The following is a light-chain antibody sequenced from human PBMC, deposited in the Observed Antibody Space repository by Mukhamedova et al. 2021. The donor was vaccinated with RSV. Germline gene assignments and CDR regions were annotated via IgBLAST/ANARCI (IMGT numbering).Light chain of an antibody. Sequence: RVTITCRASQTISHWLAWYQQKPGKTPKLLIHKASSLEGGVPSRFSGSGFGPEFTLTISSLQADDFAIYYCQQYSSYPLTFGGGT. CDR1: QTISHW. CDR3: QQYSSYPLT. V-gene: IGKV1-5*03. CDR2: KAS. J-gene: IGKJ4*01.